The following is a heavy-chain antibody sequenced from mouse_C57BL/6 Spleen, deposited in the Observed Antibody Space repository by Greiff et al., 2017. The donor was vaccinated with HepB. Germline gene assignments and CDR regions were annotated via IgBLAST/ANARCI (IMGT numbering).Heavy chain of an antibody. V-gene: IGHV1-76*01. D-gene: IGHD1-1*01. J-gene: IGHJ2*01. Sequence: VQLQQSGAELVRPGASVKLSCKASGYTFTDYYINWVKQRPGQGLEWIARIYPGSGNTYYNEKFKGKATLTAEKSSSTAYMQLSSLTSEDSAVYFCATGGVYYGSSHYFDYWGQGTTLTVSS. CDR1: GYTFTDYY. CDR2: IYPGSGNT. CDR3: ATGGVYYGSSHYFDY.